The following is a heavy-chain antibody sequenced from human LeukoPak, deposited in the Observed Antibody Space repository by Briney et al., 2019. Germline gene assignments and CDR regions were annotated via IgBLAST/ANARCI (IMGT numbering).Heavy chain of an antibody. D-gene: IGHD1-7*01. CDR2: ISASGYST. V-gene: IGHV3-23*01. CDR3: AKDVYNWNFYFDY. Sequence: PGGSLRLSCAASGFTFSSYAMCWVRQAPGKGLEWVSAISASGYSTYYADSVKGRFTISRDDSKKTLYLQMNSLRAEDTAIFYCAKDVYNWNFYFDYWGQGTLVTVSS. J-gene: IGHJ4*02. CDR1: GFTFSSYA.